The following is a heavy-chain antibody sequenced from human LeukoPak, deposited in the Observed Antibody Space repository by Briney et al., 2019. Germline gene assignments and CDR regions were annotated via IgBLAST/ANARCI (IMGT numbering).Heavy chain of an antibody. Sequence: ASVKVSCKASGYTFTGYYMHWVRQAPGQGLEWMGWINPNSGGTNYAQKFQGRVTMTRDTSISTAYMELSRLRSDDTAVYYCARVDYYDSSGYRYFQHWGQGTLVTVSS. D-gene: IGHD3-22*01. CDR1: GYTFTGYY. J-gene: IGHJ1*01. CDR3: ARVDYYDSSGYRYFQH. CDR2: INPNSGGT. V-gene: IGHV1-2*02.